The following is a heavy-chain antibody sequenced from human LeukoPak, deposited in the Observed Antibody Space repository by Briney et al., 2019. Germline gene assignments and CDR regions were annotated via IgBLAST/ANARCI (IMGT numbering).Heavy chain of an antibody. Sequence: ASVKVSCKASGYTFGDYGVTWVRQAPGQGLEWMGWISVSSGTTTYAEGFQGRLTMSTDSSTGTAYMEIRSLRPDDTAVYFCAGDVSRGYMDLWGQGSLVTVAS. CDR2: ISVSSGTT. D-gene: IGHD6-25*01. J-gene: IGHJ4*02. V-gene: IGHV1-18*01. CDR1: GYTFGDYG. CDR3: AGDVSRGYMDL.